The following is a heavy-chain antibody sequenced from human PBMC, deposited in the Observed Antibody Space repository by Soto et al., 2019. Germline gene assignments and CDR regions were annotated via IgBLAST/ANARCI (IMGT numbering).Heavy chain of an antibody. D-gene: IGHD6-19*01. V-gene: IGHV1-69*02. CDR3: ARTGQWLVRGAFDI. CDR1: GGTFSSYT. CDR2: IIPNLGIA. J-gene: IGHJ3*02. Sequence: EASVKVSCKASGGTFSSYTINWVRQAPGQGLEWMGRIIPNLGIANYAQKFQGRVTITADKSTSTAYMNLSSLRSEDTAVYYCARTGQWLVRGAFDIWGQGTMVTVSS.